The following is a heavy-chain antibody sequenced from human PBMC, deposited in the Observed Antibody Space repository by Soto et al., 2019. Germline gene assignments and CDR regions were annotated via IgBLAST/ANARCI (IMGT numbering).Heavy chain of an antibody. CDR3: VRPNFGALTHFDF. V-gene: IGHV5-51*01. CDR1: GYTFTNYR. CDR2: IFPGDSDT. J-gene: IGHJ4*02. Sequence: PGESLKISCKAIGYTFTNYRIGWVRQTPGKGLEWMGIIFPGDSDTRYNPSFEGQVTVSADESISTAYLQWNTLKASDTAMYYCVRPNFGALTHFDFWGQGTLVTVSS. D-gene: IGHD3-16*01.